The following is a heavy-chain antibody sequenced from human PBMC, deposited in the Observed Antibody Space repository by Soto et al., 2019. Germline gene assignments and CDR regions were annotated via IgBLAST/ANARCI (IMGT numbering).Heavy chain of an antibody. J-gene: IGHJ4*02. V-gene: IGHV1-69*06. CDR3: ARAIKRWEVNYYFDF. D-gene: IGHD1-26*01. Sequence: QVVLLQSGAEVKEPGSTVRVSCQVSGSTFNNFAFSWVRQAPGHGPEWMGGIVVDSNTAEYSQRFQDRVTITADTSTDTLYMELGSLTFEDTAVYYCARAIKRWEVNYYFDFWGQGTLVTVSS. CDR2: IVVDSNTA. CDR1: GSTFNNFA.